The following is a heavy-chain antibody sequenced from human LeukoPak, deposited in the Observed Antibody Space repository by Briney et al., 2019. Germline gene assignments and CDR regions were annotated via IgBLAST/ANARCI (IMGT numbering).Heavy chain of an antibody. CDR2: INHSGSI. V-gene: IGHV4-34*01. CDR1: GGSFSGYY. J-gene: IGHJ4*02. CDR3: ARLRRRRSGYLDY. D-gene: IGHD3-3*01. Sequence: SETLSLTCAVYGGSFSGYYWSWIRQPPGKGLEWIGEINHSGSINYNPSLKSRVTISVDTSKNQFSLKLSSVTAADTAVYYCARLRRRRSGYLDYWGQGTLVTVSS.